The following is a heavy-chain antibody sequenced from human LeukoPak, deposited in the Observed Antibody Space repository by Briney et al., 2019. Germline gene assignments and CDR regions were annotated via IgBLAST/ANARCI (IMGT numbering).Heavy chain of an antibody. J-gene: IGHJ6*03. D-gene: IGHD2-21*01. CDR1: RGTLSSYA. CDR3: ARDLQLAVAGDYCYCYMDV. Sequence: SVKVSCKASRGTLSSYAISWVRQAPGQGVEWMGGINSIFGTAHNVHKFQGGATLTTDESTSTAYLKLSSLRAEDTVVYYCARDLQLAVAGDYCYCYMDVWGKGTTVTVSS. CDR2: INSIFGTA. V-gene: IGHV1-69*05.